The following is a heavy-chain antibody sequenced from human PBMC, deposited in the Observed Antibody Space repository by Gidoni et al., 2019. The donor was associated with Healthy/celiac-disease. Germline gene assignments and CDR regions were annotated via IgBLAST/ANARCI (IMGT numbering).Heavy chain of an antibody. D-gene: IGHD3-22*01. CDR1: GFTFSCYA. J-gene: IGHJ3*02. V-gene: IGHV3-23*01. CDR3: AKGAYYYDSSGYRTQGDAFDI. Sequence: EVQLLESGGGLVQPGGSLRLSCAAPGFTFSCYAMSWVRQAPGKGLEWVSAISGSGGSTYYADSVKGRFTISRDNSKNTLYLQMNSLRAEDTAVYYCAKGAYYYDSSGYRTQGDAFDIWGQGTMVTVSS. CDR2: ISGSGGST.